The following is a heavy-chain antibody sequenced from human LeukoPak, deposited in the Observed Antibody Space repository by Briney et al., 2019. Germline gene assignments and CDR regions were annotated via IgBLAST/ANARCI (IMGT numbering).Heavy chain of an antibody. V-gene: IGHV4-59*08. CDR3: ARWGPALGLTINNWFDP. CDR1: GGSISSYY. Sequence: PSETLSLTCTVSGGSISSYYWSWTRQPPGKGLEWIGYIYYSGSTNYNPSLKSRVTISVDTSKNQFSLKLNSVTAADTAVYYCARWGPALGLTINNWFDPWGQGTLVTVSS. CDR2: IYYSGST. D-gene: IGHD3/OR15-3a*01. J-gene: IGHJ5*02.